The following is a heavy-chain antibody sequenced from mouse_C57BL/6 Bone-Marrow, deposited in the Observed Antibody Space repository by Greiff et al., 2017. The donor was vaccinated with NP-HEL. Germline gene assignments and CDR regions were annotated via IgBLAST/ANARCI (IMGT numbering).Heavy chain of an antibody. J-gene: IGHJ3*01. D-gene: IGHD2-5*01. CDR2: IDPENGDT. V-gene: IGHV14-4*01. Sequence: EVQLQQSGAELVRPGASVKLSCTASGFNIKDDYMHWVKQRPEQGLEWIGWIDPENGDTEYASKFQGKATITADPSSNTAYLQLSSLTSEDTAVYYCTGYSNYVWFAYWGQGTLVTVSA. CDR3: TGYSNYVWFAY. CDR1: GFNIKDDY.